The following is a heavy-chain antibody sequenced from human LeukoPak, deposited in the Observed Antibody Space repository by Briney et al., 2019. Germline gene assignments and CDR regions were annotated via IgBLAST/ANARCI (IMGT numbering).Heavy chain of an antibody. CDR1: GFTFSTYW. V-gene: IGHV3-74*01. CDR3: ARTGGYYFDY. CDR2: VNSDGSST. J-gene: IGHJ4*02. D-gene: IGHD7-27*01. Sequence: GGSLRLSCAASGFTFSTYWMHWVRQAPGKGLVWVSRVNSDGSSTSYADSVKGRFTISRDNAKNTLYLQMNSLRAEDTAVYYCARTGGYYFDYWGQGTLVTVFS.